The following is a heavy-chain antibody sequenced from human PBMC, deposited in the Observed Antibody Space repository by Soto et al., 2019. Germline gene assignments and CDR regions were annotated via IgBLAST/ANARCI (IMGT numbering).Heavy chain of an antibody. CDR2: IYHSGST. CDR3: AAGGGLPRYY. CDR1: GGSISSGGYS. D-gene: IGHD5-12*01. J-gene: IGHJ4*02. V-gene: IGHV4-30-2*01. Sequence: QLQLQESGSGLVKPSQTLSLTCAVSGGSISSGGYSWSWIRQPPGKGLEWIGYIYHSGSTYYNPSLXRXVXIXXDRSKNQFSLKLSSVPAADTAVYSCAAGGGLPRYYWGQGTLVTVSS.